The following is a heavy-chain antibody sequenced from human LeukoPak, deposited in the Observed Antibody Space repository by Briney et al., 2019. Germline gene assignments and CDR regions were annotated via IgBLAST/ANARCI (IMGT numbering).Heavy chain of an antibody. CDR2: ISYSGST. CDR3: ACRVSYYDFWSGRPFYDV. Sequence: SETLSLTCTVSGGSISDYYWSWIRQPPGKGLEWIGCISYSGSTNYNPSLKSRVTISVDTSKNQFSLKLRSVTAADTAVYFCACRVSYYDFWSGRPFYDVWGKGTSVTVSS. J-gene: IGHJ6*04. D-gene: IGHD3-3*01. V-gene: IGHV4-59*08. CDR1: GGSISDYY.